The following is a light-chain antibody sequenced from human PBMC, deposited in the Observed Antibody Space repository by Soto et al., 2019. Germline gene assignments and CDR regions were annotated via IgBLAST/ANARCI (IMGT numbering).Light chain of an antibody. CDR3: QQRSNWPLTYT. J-gene: IGKJ2*01. CDR2: DAS. CDR1: KSVSSS. Sequence: EIVLTQSPATLSLSPGERATLSCRASKSVSSSLAWYQQKPGQAPRLLIYDASNRATGIPARFSGSGSGTDFTLTISSLEPEDFAAYYCQQRSNWPLTYTFGQGTKLEIK. V-gene: IGKV3-11*01.